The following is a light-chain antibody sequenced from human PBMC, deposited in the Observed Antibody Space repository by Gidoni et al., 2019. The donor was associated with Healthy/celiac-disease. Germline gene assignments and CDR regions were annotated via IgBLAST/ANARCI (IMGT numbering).Light chain of an antibody. CDR1: QSVFYSSNNKNY. V-gene: IGKV4-1*01. J-gene: IGKJ2*01. CDR2: WAS. Sequence: DIVMTQSPDSLAVSLGERATINCKSSQSVFYSSNNKNYLAWYQQKPGQPPKLLIYWASTRESGVPDRFSGSGPGTDFTLTISSLQAEDVAVYYCHQYYNIPRTFGQGTKLEIK. CDR3: HQYYNIPRT.